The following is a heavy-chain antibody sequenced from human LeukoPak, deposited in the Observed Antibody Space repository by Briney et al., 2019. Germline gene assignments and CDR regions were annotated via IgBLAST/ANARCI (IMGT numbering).Heavy chain of an antibody. CDR2: LYHSGRT. V-gene: IGHV4-30-2*01. Sequence: SQTLSLTCAVSDGSISSGSYSWSWIRQPPGKGLEWIGYLYHSGRTYYNPSLKSRVTISVDRSKNQFSLNLSSVTAADTAVYYCARGGRAPYYGMDVWGRGTTVTVSS. D-gene: IGHD1-26*01. CDR1: DGSISSGSYS. J-gene: IGHJ6*02. CDR3: ARGGRAPYYGMDV.